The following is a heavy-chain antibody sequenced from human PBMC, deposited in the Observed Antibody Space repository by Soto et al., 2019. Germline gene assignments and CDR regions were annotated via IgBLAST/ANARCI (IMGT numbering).Heavy chain of an antibody. J-gene: IGHJ4*02. V-gene: IGHV4-59*08. CDR3: ARHHSSSWYPYYFDY. D-gene: IGHD6-13*01. CDR1: GGSIISYY. Sequence: SETLSLTCAVSGGSIISYYWSWIRQPPGKGLEWIGYIYYSGSTNYNPSLKSRVTISVDTSKNQFSLKLSSVTAADTAVYYCARHHSSSWYPYYFDYWGQGTLVTVSS. CDR2: IYYSGST.